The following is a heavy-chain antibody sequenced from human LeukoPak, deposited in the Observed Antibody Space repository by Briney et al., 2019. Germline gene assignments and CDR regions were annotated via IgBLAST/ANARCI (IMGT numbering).Heavy chain of an antibody. Sequence: SETLSLTCAVYGGSFSGYYWSWIRQPPGKGLEWIGEINHSGSTNYNPSLKSRVTISVDTSKNQFSLKLSSVTAADTAVYYCARIVPAAIKCYYYGMDVWGQGTTVTVSS. CDR1: GGSFSGYY. D-gene: IGHD2-2*02. V-gene: IGHV4-34*01. CDR3: ARIVPAAIKCYYYGMDV. CDR2: INHSGST. J-gene: IGHJ6*02.